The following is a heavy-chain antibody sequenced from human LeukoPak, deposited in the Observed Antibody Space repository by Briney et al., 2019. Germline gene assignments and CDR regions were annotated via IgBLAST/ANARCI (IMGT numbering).Heavy chain of an antibody. Sequence: GESLKISCKGSGYSFTSYWIGWVRQMPGKGLEWMGIIYPGDSDTRYSPSFQGQVTISADESISTAYLQWSSLKASDTAMYYCARQKIYYDSSGYYYDYWGQGTLVTVSS. CDR1: GYSFTSYW. J-gene: IGHJ4*02. V-gene: IGHV5-51*01. CDR2: IYPGDSDT. CDR3: ARQKIYYDSSGYYYDY. D-gene: IGHD3-22*01.